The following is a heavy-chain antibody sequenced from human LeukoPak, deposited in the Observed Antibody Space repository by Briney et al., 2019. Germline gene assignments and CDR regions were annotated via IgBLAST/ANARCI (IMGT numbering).Heavy chain of an antibody. J-gene: IGHJ6*02. Sequence: SETLSLTCTVSGGSISSGGYYWSWIRQHPGKGLEWIGYIYYSGSTNYNPSLKSRVTISVDTSKNQFSLKLSSVTAADTAVYYCARADSVSNYYYYGMDVWGQGTTVTVSS. CDR2: IYYSGST. CDR3: ARADSVSNYYYYGMDV. CDR1: GGSISSGGYY. D-gene: IGHD3-3*01. V-gene: IGHV4-61*08.